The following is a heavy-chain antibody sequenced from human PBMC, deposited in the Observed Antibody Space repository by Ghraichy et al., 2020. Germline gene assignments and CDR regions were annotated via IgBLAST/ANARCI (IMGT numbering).Heavy chain of an antibody. CDR1: GGSISSYH. Sequence: SETLSLTCTVSGGSISSYHWSWIRQPPGKGLEWIGYIYYSGSTNYNPSLKSRVTISVDTSKNQFSLKLSSVTAADTAVYYCARGMSGYFDTPYFDYWGQGTLVTVSS. J-gene: IGHJ4*02. V-gene: IGHV4-59*01. D-gene: IGHD3-9*01. CDR2: IYYSGST. CDR3: ARGMSGYFDTPYFDY.